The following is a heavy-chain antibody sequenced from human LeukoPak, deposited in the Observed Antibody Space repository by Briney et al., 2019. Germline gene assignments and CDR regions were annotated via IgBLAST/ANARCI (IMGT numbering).Heavy chain of an antibody. D-gene: IGHD3-10*01. V-gene: IGHV3-33*08. CDR3: TRDANFGYDAFDI. Sequence: GGSLRLSCAASGFTFSNAWMSWVRQAPGKGLEWVAVIWDDGSNKYYADSVKGRFTISRDNSKNTLYLQLNSLRAEDTAVYYCTRDANFGYDAFDIWGQGTMVTVSS. CDR1: GFTFSNAW. J-gene: IGHJ3*02. CDR2: IWDDGSNK.